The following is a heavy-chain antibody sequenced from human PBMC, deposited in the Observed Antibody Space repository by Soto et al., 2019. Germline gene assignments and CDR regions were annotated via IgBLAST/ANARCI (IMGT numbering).Heavy chain of an antibody. Sequence: QVQLQESGPGLVKPSETLSLTCTVSGGSISSYYWSWIRQPPGKGLEWIGYIYYSGSTNYNPSLKSRVTILVDTSKNHFSLKLSSVTAADTAVYYCARGDGSGRDYYYGMDVWGQGTTVTVSS. CDR3: ARGDGSGRDYYYGMDV. J-gene: IGHJ6*02. CDR2: IYYSGST. D-gene: IGHD3-10*01. CDR1: GGSISSYY. V-gene: IGHV4-59*01.